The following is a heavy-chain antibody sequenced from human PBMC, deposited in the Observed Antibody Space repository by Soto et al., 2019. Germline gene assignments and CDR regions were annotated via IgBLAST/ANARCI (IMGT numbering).Heavy chain of an antibody. J-gene: IGHJ4*02. Sequence: QVQLQESGPGLVKPSGTLSLTCAVSGGSFTSNNWWTWVRQPPGQGLEWIGEIYRTGSTNYNPSRKSRVTISLDKSEKQISLKVPSLTAADTAVYYCASRDPGTSVDYWGQGTLVTVSS. CDR3: ASRDPGTSVDY. V-gene: IGHV4-4*02. CDR1: GGSFTSNNW. CDR2: IYRTGST. D-gene: IGHD1-7*01.